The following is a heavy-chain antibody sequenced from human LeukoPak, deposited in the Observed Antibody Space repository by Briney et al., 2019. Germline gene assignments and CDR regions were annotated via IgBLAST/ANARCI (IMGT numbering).Heavy chain of an antibody. J-gene: IGHJ5*02. D-gene: IGHD5-12*01. CDR2: IIPILGIA. CDR3: ARETAEYSGYEA. V-gene: IGHV1-69*04. Sequence: SVKVSCKASGGTFSSYAISWVRQAPGQGLEWMGRIIPILGIANYAQKFQGRVTITADKSTSTAYMELSSLRSEDTAVYYCARETAEYSGYEAWGQGTLVTVSS. CDR1: GGTFSSYA.